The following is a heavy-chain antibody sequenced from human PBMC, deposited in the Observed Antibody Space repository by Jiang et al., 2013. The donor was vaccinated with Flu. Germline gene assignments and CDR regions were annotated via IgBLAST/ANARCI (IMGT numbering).Heavy chain of an antibody. CDR2: INHSGST. J-gene: IGHJ4*02. CDR1: GGSFSGYY. CDR3: AYGWYGIY. V-gene: IGHV4-34*01. D-gene: IGHD6-19*01. Sequence: LLKPSETLSLTCAVYGGSFSGYYWSWIRQPPGKGLEWIGEINHSGSTNYNPSLKSRVTISVDTSKNQFSLKLSSVTAADTAVYYCAYGWYGIYWGQGNPGHRLL.